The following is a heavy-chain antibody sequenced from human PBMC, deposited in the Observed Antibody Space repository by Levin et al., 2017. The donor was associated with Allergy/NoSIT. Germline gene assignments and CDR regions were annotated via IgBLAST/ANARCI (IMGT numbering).Heavy chain of an antibody. CDR1: GYTFTSYG. CDR2: ISAYNGNT. D-gene: IGHD6-13*01. V-gene: IGHV1-18*01. CDR3: ARPKPPYSSSWPSSDDGWFDP. Sequence: ASVKVSCKASGYTFTSYGISWVRQAPGQGLEWMGWISAYNGNTNYAQKLQGRVTMTTDTSTSTAYMELRSLRSDDTAVYYCARPKPPYSSSWPSSDDGWFDPWGQGTLVTVSS. J-gene: IGHJ5*02.